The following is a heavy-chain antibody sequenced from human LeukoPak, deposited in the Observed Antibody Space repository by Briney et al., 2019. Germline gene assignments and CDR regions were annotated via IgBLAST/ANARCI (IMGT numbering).Heavy chain of an antibody. CDR3: ARGVPRRYSSSSGHYYYYYMDV. V-gene: IGHV4-34*01. D-gene: IGHD6-6*01. CDR1: GGSFSGYY. CDR2: INHSGST. Sequence: SETLSLTCAVYGGSFSGYYWSWIRQPPGKGLEWIGEINHSGSTNYNPSLKSRVTISVDTSKNQFSLKLSSVTAAGTAVYYCARGVPRRYSSSSGHYYYYYMDVWGKGTTVTVSS. J-gene: IGHJ6*03.